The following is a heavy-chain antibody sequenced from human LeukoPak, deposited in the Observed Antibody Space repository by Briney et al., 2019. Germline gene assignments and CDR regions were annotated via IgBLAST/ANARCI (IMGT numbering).Heavy chain of an antibody. Sequence: GGSLRLSCAASGLTFRSYWMHWVRQAPGKGLVWVSRINTDGSSTTYADSVKGRFTISRDNAKNTLYLQMNSLRAEDTAVYYCVRDTYYNGMDVWGQGTTVTVSS. CDR2: INTDGSST. V-gene: IGHV3-74*01. CDR1: GLTFRSYW. J-gene: IGHJ6*02. CDR3: VRDTYYNGMDV.